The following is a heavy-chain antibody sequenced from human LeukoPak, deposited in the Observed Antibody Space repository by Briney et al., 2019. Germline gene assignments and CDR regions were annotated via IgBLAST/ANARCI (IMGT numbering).Heavy chain of an antibody. Sequence: SETLSLTCTVSGGSISSYYWSWIRQPPGKGLEWIGEINHSGSTNYNPSLKSRVTISVDTSKNQFSLKPSSVTAADTAVYYCASLGGEGYNWFDPWGQGTLVTVSS. V-gene: IGHV4-34*01. CDR1: GGSISSYY. CDR2: INHSGST. J-gene: IGHJ5*02. CDR3: ASLGGEGYNWFDP. D-gene: IGHD3-10*01.